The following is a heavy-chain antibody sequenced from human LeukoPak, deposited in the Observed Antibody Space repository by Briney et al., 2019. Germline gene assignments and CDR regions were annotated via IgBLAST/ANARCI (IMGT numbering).Heavy chain of an antibody. CDR2: IYTSGST. J-gene: IGHJ6*03. V-gene: IGHV4-61*02. CDR1: GGSISSGSYY. D-gene: IGHD3-9*01. Sequence: KSSETLSLTCTVSGGSISSGSYYWSWIRQPAGKGLEWIGRIYTSGSTNYNPSLKSRVTISVDTSKNQFSLKLSSVTAADTAVYYCARECYDILTGSYQNYYYYYYMDVWGKGTTVTVSS. CDR3: ARECYDILTGSYQNYYYYYYMDV.